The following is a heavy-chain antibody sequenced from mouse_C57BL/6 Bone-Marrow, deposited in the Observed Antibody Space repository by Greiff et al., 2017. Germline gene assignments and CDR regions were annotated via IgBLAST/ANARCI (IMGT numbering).Heavy chain of an antibody. V-gene: IGHV1-50*01. Sequence: QVQLQQSGAELVMPGASVKLSCKASGYTFTSYWMHWVKPRPGQGLDWIGELAPSDSYTNYNQKFKGKAKLTVDKSSSTAYMQLSSLTSDDSAVYYCARRAYGCYYDYWGQGTTLTVSS. CDR3: ARRAYGCYYDY. CDR2: LAPSDSYT. D-gene: IGHD2-3*01. J-gene: IGHJ2*01. CDR1: GYTFTSYW.